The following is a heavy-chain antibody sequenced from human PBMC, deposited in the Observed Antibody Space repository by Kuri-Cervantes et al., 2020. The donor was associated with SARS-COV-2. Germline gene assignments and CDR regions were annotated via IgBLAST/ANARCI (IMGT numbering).Heavy chain of an antibody. CDR3: ARAGEGRFYSGYPFDY. D-gene: IGHD5-12*01. CDR1: GGSFSGYY. V-gene: IGHV4-34*01. CDR2: INHSGST. J-gene: IGHJ4*02. Sequence: GSLRLSCAVYGGSFSGYYWSWIRQPPGKGLEWIGEINHSGSTNYNPSLKSRVTISVDTSKNQFSLKLSSVTAADTAVYYCARAGEGRFYSGYPFDYWGQGTLVTVSS.